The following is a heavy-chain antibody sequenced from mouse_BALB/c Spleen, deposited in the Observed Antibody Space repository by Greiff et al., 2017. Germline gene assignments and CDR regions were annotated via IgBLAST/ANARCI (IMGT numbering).Heavy chain of an antibody. J-gene: IGHJ2*01. Sequence: QVQLKESGPGLVQPSQSLSITCTVSGFSLTSYGVHWVRQSPGKGLEWLGVIWSGGSTDYNAAFISRLSISKDNSKSQVFFKMNSLQANDTAIYYCARKGLGGWYFDYWGQGTTLTVSS. CDR3: ARKGLGGWYFDY. CDR1: GFSLTSYG. CDR2: IWSGGST. V-gene: IGHV2-2*02. D-gene: IGHD3-3*01.